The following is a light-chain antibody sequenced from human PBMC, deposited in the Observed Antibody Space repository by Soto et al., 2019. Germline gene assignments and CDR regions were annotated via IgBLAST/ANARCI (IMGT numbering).Light chain of an antibody. Sequence: QSALTQPASVSRSPGQSITISCTGTSSGVGGYNYVSWYQQHPGKAPKLMIYDVSNRPSGVSNRFSGSKSGNTASLTISGLHAEDEAYYYCSSYTSSSTLYAFGTGTKVTVL. CDR3: SSYTSSSTLYA. V-gene: IGLV2-14*01. J-gene: IGLJ1*01. CDR1: SSGVGGYNY. CDR2: DVS.